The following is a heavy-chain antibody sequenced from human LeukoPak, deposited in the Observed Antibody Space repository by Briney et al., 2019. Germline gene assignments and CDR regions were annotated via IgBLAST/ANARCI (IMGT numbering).Heavy chain of an antibody. CDR1: GYTFTGYY. Sequence: GASVKVSCKASGYTFTGYYVHWVRQAPGQGLEWMGWINPNSGGTNYAQKFQGRVTMTRDTSISTAYMELSRLRSDDTAVYYCARPIGRYSSSWRVWGQGTLVTVSS. J-gene: IGHJ4*02. CDR2: INPNSGGT. V-gene: IGHV1-2*02. D-gene: IGHD6-13*01. CDR3: ARPIGRYSSSWRV.